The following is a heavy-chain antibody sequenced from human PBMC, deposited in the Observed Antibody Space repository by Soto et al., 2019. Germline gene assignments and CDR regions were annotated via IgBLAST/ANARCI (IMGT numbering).Heavy chain of an antibody. CDR1: GGTFSSYA. CDR2: IIPIFGTA. V-gene: IGHV1-69*06. Sequence: GASMKVSCKASGGTFSSYAISWVRQAPGQGLEWMGGIIPIFGTANYAQKFQGRVTITADKSTSTAYMELSSLRSEDTAVYYCARDLAAAGPHAFDIWGQGTMVTVSS. CDR3: ARDLAAAGPHAFDI. J-gene: IGHJ3*02. D-gene: IGHD6-13*01.